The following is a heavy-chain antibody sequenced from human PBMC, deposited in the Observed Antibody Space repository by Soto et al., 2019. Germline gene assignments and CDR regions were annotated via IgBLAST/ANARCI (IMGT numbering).Heavy chain of an antibody. V-gene: IGHV1-18*01. Sequence: QVHLVQSGAEVKKSGASVKVSCKGSGYDFTTYGITWVRQAPGQGLEWMAWISAHNGNTDYAQKLQGRVTVTRDTSTSTAYMELRSLRSDDTAVYYCARGRYGDYWGQXXLVTXSX. J-gene: IGHJ4*02. CDR2: ISAHNGNT. CDR3: ARGRYGDY. CDR1: GYDFTTYG. D-gene: IGHD1-1*01.